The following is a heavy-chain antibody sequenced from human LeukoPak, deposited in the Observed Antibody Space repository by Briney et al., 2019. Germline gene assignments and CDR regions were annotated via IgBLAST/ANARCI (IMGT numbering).Heavy chain of an antibody. CDR3: ARIDGYSVAY. CDR1: GYTFTGYY. J-gene: IGHJ4*02. Sequence: GASAKVSCKASGYTFTGYYMHWVRQAPGQGLEWMGWINPNSGGTNYAQKFQGRVTMTRDTSINTAYMELSRLRSDDTAVYYCARIDGYSVAYWGQGTLVTVSS. D-gene: IGHD2-15*01. CDR2: INPNSGGT. V-gene: IGHV1-2*02.